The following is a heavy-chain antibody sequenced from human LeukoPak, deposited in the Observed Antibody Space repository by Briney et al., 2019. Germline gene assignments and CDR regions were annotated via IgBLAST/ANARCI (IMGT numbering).Heavy chain of an antibody. CDR2: ITSDRRTI. V-gene: IGHV3-48*02. CDR3: ARSVEGSFDY. J-gene: IGHJ4*02. CDR1: GFTFSHYS. D-gene: IGHD6-19*01. Sequence: GGSLRLSCAASGFTFSHYSMNWVRQAPGKGLEWVSYITSDRRTIYYAASVKGRFTISRDNAKNSLHLQMNSLRDEDTAVCYCARSVEGSFDYWGQGILVTVSS.